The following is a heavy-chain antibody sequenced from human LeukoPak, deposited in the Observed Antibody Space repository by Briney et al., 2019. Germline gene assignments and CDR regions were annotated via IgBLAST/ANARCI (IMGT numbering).Heavy chain of an antibody. J-gene: IGHJ4*02. D-gene: IGHD6-19*01. CDR3: ATDQTVQYSSGWVDY. CDR1: GFTFDDYA. CDR2: ISWNSGSI. Sequence: PGRSLRLSCAASGFTFDDYAMHWVRQAPGKGLEWVSGISWNSGSIGYAGSVKDRFTISRDNAKNSLYLQMNSLRAEDTALYYCATDQTVQYSSGWVDYWGQGTLVTVSS. V-gene: IGHV3-9*01.